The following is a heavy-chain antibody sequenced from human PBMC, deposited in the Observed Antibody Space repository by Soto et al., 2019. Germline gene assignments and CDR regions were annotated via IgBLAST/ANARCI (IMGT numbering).Heavy chain of an antibody. D-gene: IGHD2-21*02. V-gene: IGHV1-69*06. CDR2: IIPIFGTA. CDR1: GGTFSSYA. J-gene: IGHJ6*02. Sequence: QVQLVQSGAEVKKPGSSVKVSCKASGGTFSSYAISWVRQAPGQGLEWMGGIIPIFGTANYAQKFQGRVTITADKSTSTAYMELSSLRSEDTAVYYCVRTEVVTAIQAYYGMDVWGQGTTVTVSS. CDR3: VRTEVVTAIQAYYGMDV.